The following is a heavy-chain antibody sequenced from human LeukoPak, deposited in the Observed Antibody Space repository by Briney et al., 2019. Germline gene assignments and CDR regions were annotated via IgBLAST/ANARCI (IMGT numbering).Heavy chain of an antibody. J-gene: IGHJ4*02. CDR2: ISYDGSNK. CDR1: GFIFSSYG. V-gene: IGHV3-30*18. D-gene: IGHD5-24*01. CDR3: AKLGRDGYNYFNY. Sequence: TGGSLRLSCAASGFIFSSYGMHWVRQAPGKGLEWVAVISYDGSNKYYADSVKGRFTISRDNSKNTLYLQMNSLRAEDTAVYYCAKLGRDGYNYFNYWGQGSLVTVSS.